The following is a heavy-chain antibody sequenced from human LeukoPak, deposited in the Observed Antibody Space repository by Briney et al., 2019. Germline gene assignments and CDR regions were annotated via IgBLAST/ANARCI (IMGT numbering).Heavy chain of an antibody. Sequence: PGRSLRLSCAAPGFTFSSYGMHWVRQAPGKGLEWVAVISYDGSNKYYADSVKGRFTISRDNSKNTLYLQMNSLRAEDTAVYYCAKDRSRRLQAAAGLLDPWGQGTLVTVSS. CDR3: AKDRSRRLQAAAGLLDP. CDR2: ISYDGSNK. D-gene: IGHD6-13*01. CDR1: GFTFSSYG. V-gene: IGHV3-30*18. J-gene: IGHJ5*02.